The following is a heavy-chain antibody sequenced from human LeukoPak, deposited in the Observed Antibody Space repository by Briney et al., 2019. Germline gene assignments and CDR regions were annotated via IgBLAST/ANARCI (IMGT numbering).Heavy chain of an antibody. V-gene: IGHV3-53*01. CDR1: GFTVSNKY. Sequence: GGSLRLSCAASGFTVSNKYMSWVRQAPGKGLEWVALTYTDGSAHYADSVKGRFTISRDNSKNTLFLQLNSLRAEASALYYCAGGYTNTRSALWAFDIWGRGTMVTVSS. CDR2: TYTDGSA. CDR3: AGGYTNTRSALWAFDI. D-gene: IGHD6-13*01. J-gene: IGHJ3*02.